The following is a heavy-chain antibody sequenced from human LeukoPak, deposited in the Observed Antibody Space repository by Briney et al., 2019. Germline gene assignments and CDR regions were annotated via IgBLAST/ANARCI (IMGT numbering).Heavy chain of an antibody. J-gene: IGHJ4*02. D-gene: IGHD3-22*01. Sequence: PSETLSLTCAVYGGSFSGYYWSWIRQPPGKGLEWIGEINHSGSTNYNPSLKSRVTISVDTSKNQFSLKLASVTAADTAVYYCARVDDTSGYFYKFDYWGQGTLVTVSS. CDR3: ARVDDTSGYFYKFDY. V-gene: IGHV4-34*01. CDR1: GGSFSGYY. CDR2: INHSGST.